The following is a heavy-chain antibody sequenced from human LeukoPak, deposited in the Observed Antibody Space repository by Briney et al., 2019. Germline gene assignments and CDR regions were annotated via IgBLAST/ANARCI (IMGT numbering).Heavy chain of an antibody. D-gene: IGHD6-19*01. CDR2: IYSGDTT. CDR3: AREGVAVAGNDY. V-gene: IGHV3-53*01. CDR1: GFTVSSDY. J-gene: IGHJ4*02. Sequence: GGSVRLSCAASGFTVSSDYMSWVRQAPGKGLEWVSVIYSGDTTYYADSVKGRFTISRDNSKNTLFLQMNSLRAEDTAVYYCAREGVAVAGNDYWGQGTLVTVSS.